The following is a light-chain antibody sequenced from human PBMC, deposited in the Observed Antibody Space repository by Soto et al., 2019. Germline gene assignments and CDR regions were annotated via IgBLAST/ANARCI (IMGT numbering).Light chain of an antibody. CDR1: QSFRGL. CDR3: QQRHMWPIT. J-gene: IGKJ5*01. CDR2: DAY. Sequence: EVVLTQSQVTLSLSPGERATLSCRASQSFRGLLAWYQQKPGQAPRLLIYDAYNRATGIPPRFSGSGSVTDFTLTISSLEPEDSAVYYCQQRHMWPITFGQGTRLEIK. V-gene: IGKV3-11*01.